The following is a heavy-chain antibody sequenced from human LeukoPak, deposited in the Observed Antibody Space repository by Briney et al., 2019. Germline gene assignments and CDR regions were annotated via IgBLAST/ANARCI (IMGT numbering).Heavy chain of an antibody. CDR3: ARVVRYSSGPLTDLLPYYFDY. D-gene: IGHD6-19*01. CDR2: INAGNGNT. Sequence: ASVRVSCKASGYTFTSYAMHWVRQAPGQRLEWMGWINAGNGNTKYSQEFQGRVTITRDTSASTVYMELSSLRSDDMAVYYCARVVRYSSGPLTDLLPYYFDYWGQGTLVTVSS. V-gene: IGHV1-3*03. J-gene: IGHJ4*02. CDR1: GYTFTSYA.